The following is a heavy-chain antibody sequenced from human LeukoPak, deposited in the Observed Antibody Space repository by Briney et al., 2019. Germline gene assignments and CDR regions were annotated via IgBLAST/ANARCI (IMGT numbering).Heavy chain of an antibody. CDR3: ARDMMVRGVITDNWFDP. V-gene: IGHV3-30*04. CDR2: ISYDGSNK. CDR1: GFTFSSYA. Sequence: GGSLRLSCAASGFTFSSYAMHWVRQAPGKGLEWVAVISYDGSNKYYADSVKGRFTISRDNSKNTLYLQMNSLRAEDTAVYYCARDMMVRGVITDNWFDPWGQGTLVTVSS. J-gene: IGHJ5*02. D-gene: IGHD3-10*01.